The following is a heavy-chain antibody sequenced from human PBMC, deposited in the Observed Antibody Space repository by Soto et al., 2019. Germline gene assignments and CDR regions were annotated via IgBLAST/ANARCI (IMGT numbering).Heavy chain of an antibody. CDR3: ARGGTYSRLIIGDWFDP. Sequence: QVQLQESGPGLVKPSETLSLTCGVTGGSISNNYWSWIRQPPGKGLECIGYISHSGSTNYDPSLRRPVTISVDAAKDQFSLKLNSVTAAGTAVYYCARGGTYSRLIIGDWFDPWGQGTLVTVAS. CDR1: GGSISNNY. V-gene: IGHV4-59*01. D-gene: IGHD6-13*01. J-gene: IGHJ5*02. CDR2: ISHSGST.